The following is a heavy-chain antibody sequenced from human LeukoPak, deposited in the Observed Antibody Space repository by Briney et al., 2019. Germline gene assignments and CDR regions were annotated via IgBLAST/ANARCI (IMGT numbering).Heavy chain of an antibody. CDR2: INHIGST. CDR1: GGSFSGYY. Sequence: SETLSLTRAVYGGSFSGYYWSWIRQPPGKGLELIGEINHIGSTNYNPSLKSRVTISVDTSKNQFSLKLSSVTAADTAVYYCARGGGRVVLMVYATRPNWFDPWGQGTLVTVSS. V-gene: IGHV4-34*01. J-gene: IGHJ5*02. D-gene: IGHD2-8*01. CDR3: ARGGGRVVLMVYATRPNWFDP.